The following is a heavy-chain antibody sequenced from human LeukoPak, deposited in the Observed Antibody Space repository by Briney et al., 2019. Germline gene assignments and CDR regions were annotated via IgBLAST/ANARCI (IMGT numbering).Heavy chain of an antibody. J-gene: IGHJ4*02. V-gene: IGHV3-23*01. CDR2: ITGSGDNT. CDR1: GFTLSSYA. CDR3: ARTWFGELLQLYYFDY. D-gene: IGHD3-10*01. Sequence: GGSLRLSCAASGFTLSSYAMSWVRQAPGKGLEWVSGITGSGDNTNYADSVKGRFTISRDNAKNSLYLQMNSLRAEDTAVYYCARTWFGELLQLYYFDYWGQGTLVTVSS.